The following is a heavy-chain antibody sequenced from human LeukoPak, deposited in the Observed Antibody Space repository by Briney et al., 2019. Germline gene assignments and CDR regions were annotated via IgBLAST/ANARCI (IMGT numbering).Heavy chain of an antibody. CDR1: GGSINSYY. CDR3: ARAVSGRFDY. J-gene: IGHJ4*02. D-gene: IGHD6-19*01. Sequence: SETLSLTCTVSGGSINSYYWSWIRQPPGKGLEWIGYIYYSGSTNYNPSLKSRVTISVDTSKNQFSLKLSSVTAADTAIYYCARAVSGRFDYWGQGTLVTVSS. CDR2: IYYSGST. V-gene: IGHV4-59*08.